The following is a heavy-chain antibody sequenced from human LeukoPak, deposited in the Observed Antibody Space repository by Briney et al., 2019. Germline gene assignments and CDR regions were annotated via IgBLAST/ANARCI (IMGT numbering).Heavy chain of an antibody. Sequence: SETLSLTCTVSGDSINSSSDYWGWVRQPPGKGLEWIATFYYNGGIYYNPSLASRVTTSVDASKNHFTLKLTSVTAADTAVYFYARHGEEVAPGKPYNWFEPWGQGNLVSVSS. CDR3: ARHGEEVAPGKPYNWFEP. J-gene: IGHJ5*02. CDR1: GDSINSSSDY. D-gene: IGHD5-24*01. V-gene: IGHV4-39*02. CDR2: FYYNGGI.